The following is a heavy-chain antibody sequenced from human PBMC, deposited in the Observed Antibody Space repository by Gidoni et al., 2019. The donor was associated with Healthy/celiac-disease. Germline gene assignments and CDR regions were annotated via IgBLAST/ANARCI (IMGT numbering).Heavy chain of an antibody. CDR1: GGSISSSNW. V-gene: IGHV4-4*02. Sequence: QVQLQESGPGLVQPAGTLSLTCAVSGGSISSSNWWSWVRQPPGKGLECIGEIDHSGSTNYNPSLKSRVTISVDKSKNQFSLKLSSVTAADTAVYYCARAPTYGSGSSASYYFDYWGQGTLVTVSS. CDR2: IDHSGST. D-gene: IGHD3-10*01. J-gene: IGHJ4*02. CDR3: ARAPTYGSGSSASYYFDY.